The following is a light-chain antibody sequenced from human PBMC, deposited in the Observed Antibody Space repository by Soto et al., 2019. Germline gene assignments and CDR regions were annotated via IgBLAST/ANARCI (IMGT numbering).Light chain of an antibody. CDR2: DSS. J-gene: IGKJ2*01. Sequence: EILLAQSPATLSLSPGETATLSCGASQSVSSTYLAWYQQKPGLAPRLVIYDSSTRATGIPDRFSGSGSGTDFTLTISRLEPEDFALYYCQQYGTSPYTFGQGTKLEIK. V-gene: IGKV3D-20*01. CDR1: QSVSSTY. CDR3: QQYGTSPYT.